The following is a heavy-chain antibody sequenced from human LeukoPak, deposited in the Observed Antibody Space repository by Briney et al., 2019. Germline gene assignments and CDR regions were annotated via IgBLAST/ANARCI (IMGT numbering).Heavy chain of an antibody. CDR3: ARDDYYYDSSGYYPQYYFDY. Sequence: ASVKVSCKASGYTFTSYYMHWVRQAPGQGLEWMGIINPSGGSTSYAQKFQGRVTMTRDTSTSTVYMELSSLRSEDTAVYYCARDDYYYDSSGYYPQYYFDYWGQGTLVTVSS. CDR1: GYTFTSYY. J-gene: IGHJ4*02. CDR2: INPSGGST. D-gene: IGHD3-22*01. V-gene: IGHV1-46*01.